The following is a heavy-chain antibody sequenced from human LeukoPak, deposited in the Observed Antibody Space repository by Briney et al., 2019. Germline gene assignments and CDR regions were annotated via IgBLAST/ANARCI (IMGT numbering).Heavy chain of an antibody. J-gene: IGHJ5*02. CDR1: GGSISTSNYY. CDR3: ARDGVRGLNWFDP. Sequence: SETLSLTCTVSGGSISTSNYYWGWIRQPPGKGLEWIGNIFYSGSTYYSPSLKSRVTISLDTSRNQFSLKLSSVTAADKAVYYCARDGVRGLNWFDPWGQGTLVTVSS. CDR2: IFYSGST. D-gene: IGHD3-10*01. V-gene: IGHV4-39*07.